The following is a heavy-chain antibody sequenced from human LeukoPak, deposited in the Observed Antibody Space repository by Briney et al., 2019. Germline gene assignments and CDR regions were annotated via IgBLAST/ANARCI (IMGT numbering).Heavy chain of an antibody. D-gene: IGHD4-23*01. CDR3: AKAVPKAVVTPSFDY. J-gene: IGHJ4*02. Sequence: GGSLRLSCAASGFTFSSYGMRWVRQAPGQGLEWVLAISGSAVSTYYADSVKGRFTISRDNSKNTLYLQMNSLRVEDTAVYYCAKAVPKAVVTPSFDYWGQGTLVTVSS. CDR2: ISGSAVST. CDR1: GFTFSSYG. V-gene: IGHV3-23*01.